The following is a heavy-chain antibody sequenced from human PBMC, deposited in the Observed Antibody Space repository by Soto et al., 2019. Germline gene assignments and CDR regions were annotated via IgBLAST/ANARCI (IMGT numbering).Heavy chain of an antibody. V-gene: IGHV3-23*01. J-gene: IGHJ4*02. Sequence: GGSLRLSCAASGFTFSSYAMSWVRQAPGKGLEWVSAISGSGGSTYYADSVKGRFTISRDNSKNTLYLQMNSLRAEDTAVYYCAKDLSSGYYDSSGYLPYYFDYWGQGTLVTVSS. D-gene: IGHD3-22*01. CDR3: AKDLSSGYYDSSGYLPYYFDY. CDR1: GFTFSSYA. CDR2: ISGSGGST.